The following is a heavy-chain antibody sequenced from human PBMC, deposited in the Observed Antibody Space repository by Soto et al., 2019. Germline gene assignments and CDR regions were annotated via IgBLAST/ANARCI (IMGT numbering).Heavy chain of an antibody. V-gene: IGHV3-15*07. CDR1: GLTFSDAW. D-gene: IGHD5-18*01. CDR2: IKSKVDDGTT. Sequence: EVQLVESGGGLVKPGGSLRLSCAVSGLTFSDAWVNWVRQAPGKGLEWVGRIKSKVDDGTTDYAAPVKGRFTISRDDSKNTLYLQMNSLKTEDTAVYYCTTEVSGGYPIDHWGQGTLVTVSS. J-gene: IGHJ4*02. CDR3: TTEVSGGYPIDH.